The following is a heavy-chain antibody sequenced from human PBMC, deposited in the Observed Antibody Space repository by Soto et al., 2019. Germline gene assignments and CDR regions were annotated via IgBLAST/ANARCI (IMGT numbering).Heavy chain of an antibody. CDR1: GFTFSSYG. J-gene: IGHJ4*02. CDR2: ISYDGSNK. V-gene: IGHV3-30*18. CDR3: AKDPSAYCSGGSCYLAY. Sequence: ESGGGVVQPGRSLRLSCAASGFTFSSYGMHWVRQAPGKGLEWVAVISYDGSNKYYADSVKGRFTISRDNSKNTLYLQMNSLRAEDTAVYYCAKDPSAYCSGGSCYLAYWGQGTLVTVSS. D-gene: IGHD2-15*01.